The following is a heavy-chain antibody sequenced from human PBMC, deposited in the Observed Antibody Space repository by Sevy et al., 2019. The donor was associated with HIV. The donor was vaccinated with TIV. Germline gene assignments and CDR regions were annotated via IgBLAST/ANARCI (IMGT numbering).Heavy chain of an antibody. D-gene: IGHD2-21*02. CDR2: LNGDRT. CDR1: GFTFSTYA. Sequence: GGSLRLSCAASGFTFSTYAVSWVRQAPGKGLEWVAALNGDRTYYAGSVKGRFTISRDNAKDTAYRQVNSLRVEDTDLYYCGQEETAPYLDCWGHGNLVTVSS. V-gene: IGHV3-23*01. J-gene: IGHJ4*01. CDR3: GQEETAPYLDC.